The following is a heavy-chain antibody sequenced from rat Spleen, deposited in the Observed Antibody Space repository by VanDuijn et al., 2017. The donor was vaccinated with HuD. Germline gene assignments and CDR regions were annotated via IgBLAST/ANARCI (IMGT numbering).Heavy chain of an antibody. Sequence: QVQLKESGPGLVQPSQTLSLTCTVSGFSLMDYSVHWVRQPPGKGLEWMGRMKYDGDTYYNSALKSRLSISRDTSKSQVLLKMNSLQTEDTATYYCARAPGNGYVMDAWGQGASVTVSS. D-gene: IGHD5-1*01. V-gene: IGHV2S30*01. CDR2: MKYDGDT. J-gene: IGHJ4*01. CDR3: ARAPGNGYVMDA. CDR1: GFSLMDYS.